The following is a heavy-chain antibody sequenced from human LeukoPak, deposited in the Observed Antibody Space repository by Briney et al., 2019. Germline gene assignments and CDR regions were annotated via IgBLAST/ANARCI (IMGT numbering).Heavy chain of an antibody. V-gene: IGHV3-33*01. D-gene: IGHD3-10*01. Sequence: GGSLRLSCAASGFTFRSYGMHWVRQAPGKGLEWVAVIWYDGSNKYYADSVKGRFTISRDNSKNTLYLQMNSLRAEDTAVYYCAIDPYGSGSTSFDIWGQGTMVTVSS. CDR2: IWYDGSNK. CDR3: AIDPYGSGSTSFDI. CDR1: GFTFRSYG. J-gene: IGHJ3*02.